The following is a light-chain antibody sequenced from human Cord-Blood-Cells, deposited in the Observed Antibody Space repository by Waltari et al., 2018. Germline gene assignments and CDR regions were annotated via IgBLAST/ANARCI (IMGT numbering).Light chain of an antibody. Sequence: QSALTQPRSVSGSPGQSVTISCTGTSSDVGGYNYVSWYQQHPGKAPNLMIYDVSNRPSGVPDRFSGSQSGNTASLTISELQAEDEAEYYCCSYAGSYTWVFGGGTKLTVL. CDR1: SSDVGGYNY. V-gene: IGLV2-11*01. CDR3: CSYAGSYTWV. J-gene: IGLJ3*02. CDR2: DVS.